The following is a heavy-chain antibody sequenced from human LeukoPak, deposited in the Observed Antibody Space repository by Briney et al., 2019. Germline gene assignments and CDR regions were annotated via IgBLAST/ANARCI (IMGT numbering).Heavy chain of an antibody. CDR2: ISGSGAST. Sequence: PGGSLRLSCAASGFPSPSGLSFNNYAMAWVRQAPGNGLQWVSGISGSGASTYYSESVKGRFTISRDNSKNTLYLQMNNLRAEDTALYYCAKGASSAWLLYWFDPWGQGTLVTVSP. D-gene: IGHD3-22*01. V-gene: IGHV3-23*01. CDR1: GFPSPSGLSFNNYA. CDR3: AKGASSAWLLYWFDP. J-gene: IGHJ5*02.